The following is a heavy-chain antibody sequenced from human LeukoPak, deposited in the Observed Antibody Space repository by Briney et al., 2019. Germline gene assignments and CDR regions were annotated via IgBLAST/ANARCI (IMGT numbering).Heavy chain of an antibody. Sequence: SETLSLTCAVYGGSFSGYYWSWIRQPPGKGLEWIGEINHSGSTNYNPSLKSRVTISVDTSKNQFSLKLSSVTAADTAVYYCAREVGYSGGWSSPHRALNCFDPWGQGTLVTASS. J-gene: IGHJ5*02. CDR2: INHSGST. CDR3: AREVGYSGGWSSPHRALNCFDP. CDR1: GGSFSGYY. V-gene: IGHV4-34*01. D-gene: IGHD6-19*01.